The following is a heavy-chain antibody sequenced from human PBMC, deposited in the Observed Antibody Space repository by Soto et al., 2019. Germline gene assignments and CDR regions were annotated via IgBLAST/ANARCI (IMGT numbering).Heavy chain of an antibody. Sequence: QVQLQESGPGLVKPSQTLSLTCTVSGGSISSGGYYWSWIRQHPGKGLEWIGYIYYTGNSHNNPSLNSRVTISVDTSKNQFSLKLSSVTAAYTAVYSCARDGQWLKRGFDSWGQGTLVTVSS. D-gene: IGHD3-22*01. CDR2: IYYTGNS. V-gene: IGHV4-31*03. J-gene: IGHJ4*02. CDR1: GGSISSGGYY. CDR3: ARDGQWLKRGFDS.